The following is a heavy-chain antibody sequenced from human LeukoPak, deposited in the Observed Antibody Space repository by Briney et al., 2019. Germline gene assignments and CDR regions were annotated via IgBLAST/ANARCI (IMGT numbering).Heavy chain of an antibody. Sequence: SETLSLTCAVYGGSFSGYYWSWIRQPPGKGLEWIGYIYYSGSAYYDPSLKCRVTISVDTSKNQFSLQLNSVTAADTAVYYCAGGGGSRGYYFDYWGQGTLVTVSS. J-gene: IGHJ4*02. CDR1: GGSFSGYY. D-gene: IGHD6-25*01. CDR3: AGGGGSRGYYFDY. CDR2: IYYSGSA. V-gene: IGHV4-30-4*01.